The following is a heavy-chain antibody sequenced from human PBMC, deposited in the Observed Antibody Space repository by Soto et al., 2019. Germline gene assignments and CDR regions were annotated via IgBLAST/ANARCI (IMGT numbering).Heavy chain of an antibody. D-gene: IGHD2-2*01. CDR2: IYYSGST. J-gene: IGHJ4*02. Sequence: SETLSLTCTVSGGSISSGGYYWSWIRQHPGKGLEWIGYIYYSGSTYYNPSLKSRVTISVDTSKNQFSLKLSSVTAADTAVYYCARDSPYCSSTSCHTFDYWGQGTLVTVSS. CDR3: ARDSPYCSSTSCHTFDY. CDR1: GGSISSGGYY. V-gene: IGHV4-31*03.